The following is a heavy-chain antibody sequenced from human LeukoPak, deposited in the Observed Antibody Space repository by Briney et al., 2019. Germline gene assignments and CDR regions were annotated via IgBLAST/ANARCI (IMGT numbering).Heavy chain of an antibody. J-gene: IGHJ4*02. Sequence: GGSLRLSCAASGFTFTTYWMHWVRQAPGKGLVWVSRINGDGRNSNYADSVKGRFTISRDNARNTLYLQMNSLRAEDTALYYCARTSPTSHFDFRGQGTLVTVSS. V-gene: IGHV3-74*01. D-gene: IGHD3-16*01. CDR1: GFTFTTYW. CDR2: INGDGRNS. CDR3: ARTSPTSHFDF.